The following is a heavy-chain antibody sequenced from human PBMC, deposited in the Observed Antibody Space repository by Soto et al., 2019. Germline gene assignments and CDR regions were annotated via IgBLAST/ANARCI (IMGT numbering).Heavy chain of an antibody. Sequence: QVQLHQWGAGLLKPSETLSLTCSVYGESFSGFFWTWVRLPPGQGLEWVGEMNRGGSSNYNPSIKRRVTISVDASKNQFSLTLTSVTAADTGVYFCARRIPGYRHYMDVWGKGTTVTVSS. CDR2: MNRGGSS. CDR3: ARRIPGYRHYMDV. CDR1: GESFSGFF. J-gene: IGHJ6*03. V-gene: IGHV4-34*01. D-gene: IGHD3-16*02.